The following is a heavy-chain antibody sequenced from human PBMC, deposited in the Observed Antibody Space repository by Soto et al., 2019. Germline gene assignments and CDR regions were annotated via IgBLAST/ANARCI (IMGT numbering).Heavy chain of an antibody. CDR2: INHSGCT. Sequence: PSETLSLTCAVYGGSFSGYYWSWIRQPPGKGLEWIGEINHSGCTNYNPSLKSRVTISVDTSKNQFSLKLSSVTAADTAVYYCARGVYDYVCGSYRWPFDYWGQGTLVTVSS. CDR3: ARGVYDYVCGSYRWPFDY. CDR1: GGSFSGYY. D-gene: IGHD3-16*02. J-gene: IGHJ4*02. V-gene: IGHV4-34*01.